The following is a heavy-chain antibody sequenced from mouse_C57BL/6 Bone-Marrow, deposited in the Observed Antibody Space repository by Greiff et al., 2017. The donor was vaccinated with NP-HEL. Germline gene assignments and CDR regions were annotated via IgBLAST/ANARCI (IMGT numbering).Heavy chain of an antibody. CDR3: AGWDYGSSYGGFAD. CDR1: GYTFTSYW. D-gene: IGHD1-1*01. V-gene: IGHV1-72*01. J-gene: IGHJ3*01. CDR2: IDPNSGGT. Sequence: QVQLKQPGAELVKPGASVKLSCKASGYTFTSYWMHWVKQRPGRGLEWIGRIDPNSGGTKYNEKFKSKATLTVDKPSSTAYMQLSSLTSEDSAVYYCAGWDYGSSYGGFADWGQGALVTVS.